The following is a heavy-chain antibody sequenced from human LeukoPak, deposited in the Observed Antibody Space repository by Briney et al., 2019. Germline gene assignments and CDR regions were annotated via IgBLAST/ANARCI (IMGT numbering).Heavy chain of an antibody. D-gene: IGHD7-27*01. CDR1: GYTFTTHD. CDR3: VRTPPDWGFDY. Sequence: ASVKVSCKASGYTFTTHDINWVRQATGQGLEWLGWMSPNSGDTGYAQKFQGRVTMTSDSSISTAYMELSSLRSEDTAIYYCVRTPPDWGFDYWGQGTLVTVSS. CDR2: MSPNSGDT. J-gene: IGHJ4*02. V-gene: IGHV1-8*01.